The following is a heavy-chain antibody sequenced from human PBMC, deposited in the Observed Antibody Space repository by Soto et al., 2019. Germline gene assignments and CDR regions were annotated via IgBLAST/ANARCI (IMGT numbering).Heavy chain of an antibody. J-gene: IGHJ4*02. CDR2: IYWDDDK. D-gene: IGHD2-15*01. CDR3: AHRPSYCSGGSCYSAFDY. CDR1: GFSLSTSGVG. Sequence: QITLKESGPTLVKPTQTLTLTCTFSGFSLSTSGVGVGWIRQPPGKALEWLALIYWDDDKRYSPSLTSRLTTTKDTSKNQVVRTTTNMDPVDTATYYCAHRPSYCSGGSCYSAFDYWGQGTLVTVSS. V-gene: IGHV2-5*02.